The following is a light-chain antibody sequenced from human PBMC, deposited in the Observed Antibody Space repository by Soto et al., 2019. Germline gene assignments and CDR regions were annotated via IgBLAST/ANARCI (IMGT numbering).Light chain of an antibody. J-gene: IGKJ1*01. Sequence: IQLTQSPSTLPASVGDRVTLTCRASQSISNWLAWYQQKPGTAPKLLIYHASILETAVPSRFSGNGSGTEFTLTISCLQPGDFANYYCQQYNSYSFGQGSRVEIK. CDR1: QSISNW. V-gene: IGKV1-5*01. CDR3: QQYNSYS. CDR2: HAS.